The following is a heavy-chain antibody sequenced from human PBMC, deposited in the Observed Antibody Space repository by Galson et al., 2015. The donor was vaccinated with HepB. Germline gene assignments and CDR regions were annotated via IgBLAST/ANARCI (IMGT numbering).Heavy chain of an antibody. CDR2: IWYDGSNK. J-gene: IGHJ4*02. Sequence: SLRLSCAASGFTFSTYGMHWDRQAPGKGLEWVAIIWYDGSNKYYGDSVKGRFTISRDNSENTLYLQMNSLRAGDTAVYFCARDKQWLAGGIDYWGRGTLVTVSS. V-gene: IGHV3-33*01. CDR3: ARDKQWLAGGIDY. CDR1: GFTFSTYG. D-gene: IGHD6-19*01.